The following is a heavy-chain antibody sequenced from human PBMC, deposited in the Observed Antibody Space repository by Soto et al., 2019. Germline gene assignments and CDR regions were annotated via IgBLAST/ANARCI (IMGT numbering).Heavy chain of an antibody. CDR3: ARWVEVSLDYFDS. Sequence: SETLSLTCTVSGGSISNGYYYWSWVRQNPGKGLEWIGHIYHSGRTYYNPSLKSRVTISVDTSKNQFSLNLNSVTAADTAVYYCARWVEVSLDYFDSWGQGTPVTVSS. CDR1: GGSISNGYYY. D-gene: IGHD2-15*01. V-gene: IGHV4-31*03. J-gene: IGHJ4*02. CDR2: IYHSGRT.